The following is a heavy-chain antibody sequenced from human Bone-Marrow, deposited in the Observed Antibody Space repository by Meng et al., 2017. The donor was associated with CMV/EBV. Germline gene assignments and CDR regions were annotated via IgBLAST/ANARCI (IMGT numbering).Heavy chain of an antibody. Sequence: GSLRLSCAVYGGSFSGYYWSWIRQPPGKGLEWIGEINHSGSTNYNLSLKSRVTISVDTSKNQFSLKLSSVTAADTAVYYCAKDLAPASYRGYYYYGMDVWGQGTTVTVSS. CDR1: GGSFSGYY. J-gene: IGHJ6*02. D-gene: IGHD2-2*01. CDR2: INHSGST. V-gene: IGHV4-34*01. CDR3: AKDLAPASYRGYYYYGMDV.